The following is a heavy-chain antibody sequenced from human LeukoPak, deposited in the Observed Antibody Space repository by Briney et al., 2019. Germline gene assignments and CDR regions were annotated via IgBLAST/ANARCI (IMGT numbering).Heavy chain of an antibody. J-gene: IGHJ4*02. V-gene: IGHV3-23*01. Sequence: GGSLRLSCAASGFTFSSYAMSWVRQAPGEGLEWVSAISGSGGSTSYAQKFQGRVTMTRDTSTSTVYMELSSLRSEDTAVYYCARDWYSSGWHIAGLFDYWGQGTLVTVSS. D-gene: IGHD6-19*01. CDR1: GFTFSSYA. CDR2: ISGSGGST. CDR3: ARDWYSSGWHIAGLFDY.